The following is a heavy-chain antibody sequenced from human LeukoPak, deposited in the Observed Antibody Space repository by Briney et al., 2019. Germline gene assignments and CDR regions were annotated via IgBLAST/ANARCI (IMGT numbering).Heavy chain of an antibody. CDR2: INSDGSEG. Sequence: GGSLRLSCAVSGFTFSGFWMSWSRQAPGKGLEWVASINSDGSEGYYADVVKGRFTISRDNAKNSLYLQINSQRAEDTAVYYCARSSYSSSSSVWGQGTMVTVSS. J-gene: IGHJ3*01. D-gene: IGHD6-6*01. V-gene: IGHV3-7*03. CDR1: GFTFSGFW. CDR3: ARSSYSSSSSV.